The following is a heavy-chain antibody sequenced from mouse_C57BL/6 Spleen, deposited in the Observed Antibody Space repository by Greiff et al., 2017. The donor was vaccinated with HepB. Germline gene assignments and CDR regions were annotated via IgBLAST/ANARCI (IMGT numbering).Heavy chain of an antibody. CDR2: IYPRSGNT. Sequence: VQLQQSGAELARPGASVKLSCKASGYTFTSYGISWVKQRTGQGLEWIGEIYPRSGNTYYNEKFKGKATLTADKSSSTAYMELRSLTSEDSAVYFCARLCYYGSSYYAMDYWGQGTSVTVSS. CDR1: GYTFTSYG. CDR3: ARLCYYGSSYYAMDY. V-gene: IGHV1-81*01. J-gene: IGHJ4*01. D-gene: IGHD1-1*01.